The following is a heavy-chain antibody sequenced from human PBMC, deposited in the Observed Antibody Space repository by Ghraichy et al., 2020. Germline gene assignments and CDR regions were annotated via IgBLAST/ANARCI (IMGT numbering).Heavy chain of an antibody. D-gene: IGHD3-16*01. V-gene: IGHV4-59*11. J-gene: IGHJ5*02. CDR1: GGSISSHY. Sequence: SETLSLTCTVSGGSISSHYWNWIRQPPGKGLEWIGYIYYSGNTNYNPSLKSRVTISVDTSKNHFSLKLSTVTAADTAVYYCARAGDSRYNWFDPWGQGTLVTVSS. CDR3: ARAGDSRYNWFDP. CDR2: IYYSGNT.